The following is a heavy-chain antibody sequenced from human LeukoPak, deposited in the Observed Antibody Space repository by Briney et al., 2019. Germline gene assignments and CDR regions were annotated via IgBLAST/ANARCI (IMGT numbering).Heavy chain of an antibody. Sequence: PGGSLRLSCAASGFTFSGYGMHWVRQAPGKGLEWVAVTSFDGSNKYYADSVQGRFTISRDNSKNTLYLQMNSLRAEDAAVYYCATERGVGAPNWFAPWGQGTLVTVSS. CDR3: ATERGVGAPNWFAP. V-gene: IGHV3-30*03. D-gene: IGHD1-26*01. CDR2: TSFDGSNK. J-gene: IGHJ5*02. CDR1: GFTFSGYG.